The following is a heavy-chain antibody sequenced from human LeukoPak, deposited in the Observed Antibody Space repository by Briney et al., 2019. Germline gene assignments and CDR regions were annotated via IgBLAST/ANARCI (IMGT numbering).Heavy chain of an antibody. V-gene: IGHV4-34*01. D-gene: IGHD6-19*01. CDR2: INLSGGT. J-gene: IGHJ4*02. CDR1: GGSFSGYY. CDR3: ARGLYSSGWYGEVFDY. Sequence: PSETLSLTCAVYGGSFSGYYWSWIRQPPGKGLEWIGEINLSGGTNYNQSLKSRVTISVDTSKSQVSLKLRSVTAADTGVYYCARGLYSSGWYGEVFDYWGQGTLVTVSS.